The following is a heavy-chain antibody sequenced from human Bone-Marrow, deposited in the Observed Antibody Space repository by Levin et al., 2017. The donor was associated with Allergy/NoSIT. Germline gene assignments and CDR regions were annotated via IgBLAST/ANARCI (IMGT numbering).Heavy chain of an antibody. CDR2: IHYSGTT. J-gene: IGHJ6*02. CDR1: GGSISRFY. CDR3: ARHDEVAEYQHGMDV. Sequence: SETLSLTCTVSGGSISRFYWSWIRQPPGKGLEWIGYIHYSGTTLYNPSLKRRVAISIDTSSDHFSLNLNSVTAADTAVYFGARHDEVAEYQHGMDVWGQGTTVTVSS. D-gene: IGHD2-2*01. V-gene: IGHV4-59*01.